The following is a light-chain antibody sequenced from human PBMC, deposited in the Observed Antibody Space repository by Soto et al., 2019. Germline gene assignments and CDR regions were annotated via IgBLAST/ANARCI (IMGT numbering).Light chain of an antibody. V-gene: IGKV2-30*02. Sequence: DVVMTQSPLSLPVTLGQPASISCRSNQSLVHSDGIAYFSWFQQRPGRSPRRLIYKVSKRDSGVPGRFSGSGSGTDFTLKISRVEAEDVGVYYCMQGTHWPPTFGQGTRLEIK. J-gene: IGKJ5*01. CDR2: KVS. CDR3: MQGTHWPPT. CDR1: QSLVHSDGIAY.